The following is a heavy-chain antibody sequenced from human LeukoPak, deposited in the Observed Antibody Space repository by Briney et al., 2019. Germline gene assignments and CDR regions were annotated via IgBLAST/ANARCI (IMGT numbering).Heavy chain of an antibody. CDR2: INPNSGGT. CDR1: GYTFTGYY. Sequence: ASVKVSCKASGYTFTGYYMHWVRQAPGQGLEWMGWINPNSGGTNYAQKFQGRVTMTRDTSISTAYMELSRLRSDGTAVYYCARDSIAARPPALGYYFDYWGQGTLVTVSS. V-gene: IGHV1-2*02. CDR3: ARDSIAARPPALGYYFDY. J-gene: IGHJ4*02. D-gene: IGHD6-6*01.